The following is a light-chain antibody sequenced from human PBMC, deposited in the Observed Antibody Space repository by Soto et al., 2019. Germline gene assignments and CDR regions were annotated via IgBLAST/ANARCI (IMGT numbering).Light chain of an antibody. CDR3: QRSYTTLFT. CDR2: AAS. CDR1: QTINNY. Sequence: DIQMTQSPSSLSASVGDRVTITCRASQTINNYLNWYQQKQGKATKLLIYAASSLQSGVASRFSGGGLGTDFTLTISSLQPEDFATYYCQRSYTTLFTFGPGTKVYI. J-gene: IGKJ3*01. V-gene: IGKV1-39*01.